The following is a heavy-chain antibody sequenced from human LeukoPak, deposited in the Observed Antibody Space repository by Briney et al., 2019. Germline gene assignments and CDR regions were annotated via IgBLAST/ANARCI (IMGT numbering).Heavy chain of an antibody. CDR2: IRYDGSNK. CDR1: GFTFSSYG. V-gene: IGHV3-30*02. Sequence: GGSLRLSCAASGFTFSSYGMHWVRQAPGKGLEWVAFIRYDGSNKYYADSVKGRFTISRDNSKNTLYLQMNSLRAEDTAVYYCARDKEPMDTARLFDYWGQGTLVTVSS. D-gene: IGHD5-18*01. CDR3: ARDKEPMDTARLFDY. J-gene: IGHJ4*02.